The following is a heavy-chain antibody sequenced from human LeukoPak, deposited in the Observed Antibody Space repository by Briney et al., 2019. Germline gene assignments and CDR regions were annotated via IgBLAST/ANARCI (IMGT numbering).Heavy chain of an antibody. Sequence: GGSLRLSCAASGFTFSSYAMSWVRQTPGKGLEWVASIKEDGSERQYVDSVKGRFSISRDNTKGSLFLQMNSLRAEDTAIYYCTTDTWYSAGHWGQGTLVTVSS. CDR1: GFTFSSYA. J-gene: IGHJ4*02. V-gene: IGHV3-7*03. CDR2: IKEDGSER. CDR3: TTDTWYSAGH. D-gene: IGHD2-15*01.